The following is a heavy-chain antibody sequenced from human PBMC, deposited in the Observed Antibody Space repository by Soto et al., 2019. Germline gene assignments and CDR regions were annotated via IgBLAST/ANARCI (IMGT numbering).Heavy chain of an antibody. CDR1: GGSISNFY. D-gene: IGHD4-17*01. CDR2: VYYSGST. J-gene: IGHJ4*02. V-gene: IGHV4-59*01. CDR3: TSEQTSTAVTT. Sequence: SETLSLTCTVSGGSISNFYWSWIRQPPGKGLEWIGCVYYSGSTNYNPSLKSRVTISIDTSKHQFSLKLTSVTAADTAVYYCTSEQTSTAVTTWGPGTLATV.